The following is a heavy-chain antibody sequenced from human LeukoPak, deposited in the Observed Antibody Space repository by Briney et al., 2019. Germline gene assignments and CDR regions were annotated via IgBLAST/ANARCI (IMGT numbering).Heavy chain of an antibody. CDR3: ARVPYSSSTAYFDY. V-gene: IGHV1-46*01. J-gene: IGHJ4*02. CDR1: GYTFISYG. D-gene: IGHD6-13*01. Sequence: ASVKVSCKASGYTFISYGISWVRQAPGQGLEWMGVINPNGGSTGYAQKFQGRVTMTRDTSTSTVYMELSSLRSEDTAIYYCARVPYSSSTAYFDYWGQGTLVTVSS. CDR2: INPNGGST.